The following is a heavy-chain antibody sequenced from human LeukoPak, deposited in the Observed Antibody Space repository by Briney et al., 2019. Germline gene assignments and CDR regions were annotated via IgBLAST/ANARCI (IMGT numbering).Heavy chain of an antibody. Sequence: GGSLRLSCAASGFTFSSYSMNWVRQAPGKGLEWVSSISSGSSYIYSTYYADSVKGRFTISRDSTKNSLYLQINSLRAEDTAIYYCARHGVPGLVGVTSDNWFDPWGQGSLVTVSS. D-gene: IGHD1-26*01. CDR2: ISSGSSYIYST. J-gene: IGHJ5*02. V-gene: IGHV3-21*01. CDR1: GFTFSSYS. CDR3: ARHGVPGLVGVTSDNWFDP.